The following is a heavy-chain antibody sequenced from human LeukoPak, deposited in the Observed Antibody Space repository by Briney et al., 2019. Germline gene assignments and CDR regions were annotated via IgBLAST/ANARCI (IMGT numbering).Heavy chain of an antibody. CDR2: IWYDGSNK. D-gene: IGHD4-17*01. Sequence: GGSLRLSCAASGFTFSSYGMHWVRQAPGKGLEWVGVIWYDGSNKYYADSVKGRFTISRDNSKNTLSLQMNSLRAEDTAVYYCVREQYGDNDAFDIWGQGTMVTVSS. CDR3: VREQYGDNDAFDI. J-gene: IGHJ3*02. V-gene: IGHV3-33*01. CDR1: GFTFSSYG.